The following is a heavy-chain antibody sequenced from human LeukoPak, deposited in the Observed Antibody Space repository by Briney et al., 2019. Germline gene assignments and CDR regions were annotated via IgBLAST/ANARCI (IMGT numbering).Heavy chain of an antibody. CDR2: VLYSGST. CDR1: GASIGSYF. V-gene: IGHV4-59*01. CDR3: ARANLYYFDY. Sequence: SATLSLTCTVSGASIGSYFWSWVRQSPGRGLEWLGSVLYSGSTNYSPSLSGRVVISVDTSKRQFSLKLSSVTTADTAVYYCARANLYYFDYWGQGTPVTVSS. J-gene: IGHJ4*02.